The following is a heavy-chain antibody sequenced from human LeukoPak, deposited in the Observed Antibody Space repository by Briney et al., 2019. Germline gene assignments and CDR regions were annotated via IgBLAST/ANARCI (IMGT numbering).Heavy chain of an antibody. D-gene: IGHD2-2*01. Sequence: SETLSLTCTVSGGSISSSSYYWSWIRQPPGKGLEWIGEINHSGSTNYNPSLKSRVTISVDTSKNQFSLKLSSVTAADTAVYYCAKGYCRGNSCYDDRGAFDYWGQGTLVTVSS. CDR3: AKGYCRGNSCYDDRGAFDY. CDR2: INHSGST. V-gene: IGHV4-39*07. J-gene: IGHJ4*02. CDR1: GGSISSSSYY.